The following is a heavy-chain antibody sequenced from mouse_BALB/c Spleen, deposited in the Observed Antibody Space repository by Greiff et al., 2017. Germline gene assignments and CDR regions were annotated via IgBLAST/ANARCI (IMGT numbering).Heavy chain of an antibody. CDR2: IRNKANGYTT. CDR3: ARVFYYGNYVDYAMDY. CDR1: GFTFTDYY. D-gene: IGHD2-1*01. J-gene: IGHJ4*01. Sequence: EVMLVESGGGLVQPGGSLRLSCATSGFTFTDYYMSWVRQPPGKALEWLGFIRNKANGYTTEYSASVKGRFTISRDNSQSILYLQMNTLRAEDSATYYCARVFYYGNYVDYAMDYWGQGTSVTVSS. V-gene: IGHV7-3*02.